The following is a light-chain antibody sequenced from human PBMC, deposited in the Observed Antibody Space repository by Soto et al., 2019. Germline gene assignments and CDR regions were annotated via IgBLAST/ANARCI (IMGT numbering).Light chain of an antibody. CDR1: QSISRD. V-gene: IGKV1-39*01. CDR2: AAS. CDR3: QQSYTTPYT. J-gene: IGKJ2*01. Sequence: DIQLTQSPSSLSASVGDKVAITCRASQSISRDLNWYQQKPGKAPKLLIYAASSLQSGVPSRFSGSGSGTEFTLPISTLQPEDFASFYCQQSYTTPYTFGQGTKLEIK.